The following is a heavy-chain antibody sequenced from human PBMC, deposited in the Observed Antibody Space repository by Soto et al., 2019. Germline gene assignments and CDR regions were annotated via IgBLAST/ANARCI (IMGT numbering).Heavy chain of an antibody. CDR3: AKGTPEKAPTTSLWYYYGSGSYYSFDY. CDR1: GFTFSSYA. CDR2: ISGSGGST. J-gene: IGHJ4*02. Sequence: GGSLRLSCAASGFTFSSYAMSWVRQAPGKGLEWVSAISGSGGSTYYADSVKGRFTISRDNSKNTLYLQMNSLRAEDTAVYYCAKGTPEKAPTTSLWYYYGSGSYYSFDYWAQRTLVTVSS. D-gene: IGHD3-10*01. V-gene: IGHV3-23*01.